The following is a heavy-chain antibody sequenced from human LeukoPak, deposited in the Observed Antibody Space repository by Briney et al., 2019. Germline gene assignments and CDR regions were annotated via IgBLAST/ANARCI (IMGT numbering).Heavy chain of an antibody. D-gene: IGHD3-16*01. CDR2: ISGDGSIT. CDR3: AKGYYDYVWGSYYFDY. Sequence: PGGSLRLSCAASGFTFDDYAMHWVRQPPGKGLECVSLISGDGSITYYADSVKGRFTISRDNSRDTLYLQMNSLRAEDTAVYYCAKGYYDYVWGSYYFDYWGQGTLVTVSS. V-gene: IGHV3-43*02. CDR1: GFTFDDYA. J-gene: IGHJ4*02.